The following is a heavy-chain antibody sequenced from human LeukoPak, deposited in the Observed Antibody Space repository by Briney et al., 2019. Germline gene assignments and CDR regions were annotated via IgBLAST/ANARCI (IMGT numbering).Heavy chain of an antibody. J-gene: IGHJ2*01. V-gene: IGHV4-59*08. CDR2: IYYSGST. D-gene: IGHD2-21*02. CDR3: ARSKRVLAYCGGDCYGWYFDL. CDR1: GGSISSYY. Sequence: SETLSLTCTVSGGSISSYYWSGIRQPPGKGLEWIGYIYYSGSTNYNPSLKSRVPISVDTSKNQFSLKLSSVTAADTAVYYCARSKRVLAYCGGDCYGWYFDLWGRGTLVTVSS.